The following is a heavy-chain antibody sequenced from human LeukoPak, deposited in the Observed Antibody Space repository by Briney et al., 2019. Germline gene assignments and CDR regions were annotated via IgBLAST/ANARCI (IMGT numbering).Heavy chain of an antibody. Sequence: SKTLPLTCTVSGGSISSYYWSWIRQPPGKRLEYLGYIYYSGSINYDPSLKGRVTISVDMSKNQFFLRLSSVTAADTAVYYCATHGVIGTKYYDYWGQGTLVTVSS. J-gene: IGHJ4*02. V-gene: IGHV4-59*01. CDR1: GGSISSYY. D-gene: IGHD2-21*01. CDR2: IYYSGSI. CDR3: ATHGVIGTKYYDY.